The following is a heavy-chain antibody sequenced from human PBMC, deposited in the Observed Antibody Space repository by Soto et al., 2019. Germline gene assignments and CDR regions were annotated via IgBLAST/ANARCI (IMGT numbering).Heavy chain of an antibody. Sequence: QVQLVQSGAEVKKPGSSVKVSCKASGGTFSSYAISWVRQAPGQGLEWMGGIIPIFGTANYAQKFQGRVTINANESTSTAYMELSSLRSEDTAVYYCARETSDCSGGSCYYYYYGMDVWGQGTTVTVSS. CDR2: IIPIFGTA. D-gene: IGHD2-15*01. V-gene: IGHV1-69*01. CDR3: ARETSDCSGGSCYYYYYGMDV. J-gene: IGHJ6*02. CDR1: GGTFSSYA.